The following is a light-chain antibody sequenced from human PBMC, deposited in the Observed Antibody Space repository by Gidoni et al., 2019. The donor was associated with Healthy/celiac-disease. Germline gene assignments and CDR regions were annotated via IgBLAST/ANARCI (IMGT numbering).Light chain of an antibody. V-gene: IGLV2-14*01. Sequence: QSALTQPASVSGSPGQSIPISCTGTSSDVGGYKYVSWYQQRPGKAPKLMISDVSSRPSGVSNRFSGSKSGNTASLTISGLQAEDEADYYCSSYTSSSTYVVFGGGTKLTVL. J-gene: IGLJ2*01. CDR3: SSYTSSSTYVV. CDR2: DVS. CDR1: SSDVGGYKY.